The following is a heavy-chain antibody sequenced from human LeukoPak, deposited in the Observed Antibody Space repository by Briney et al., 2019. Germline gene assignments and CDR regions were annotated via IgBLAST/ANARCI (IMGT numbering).Heavy chain of an antibody. J-gene: IGHJ4*02. D-gene: IGHD2-8*02. CDR2: IAHHGNNK. Sequence: GGSLRLSCGASGFTFSSCAMHWVRQGPGKGLEWVAYIAHHGNNKYYADSVKGRFTISRDSPKGSLYLQMNSLRADDTAVYYCAKDGSWSCTDWGQGTLVRVSS. CDR3: AKDGSWSCTD. V-gene: IGHV3-30*02. CDR1: GFTFSSCA.